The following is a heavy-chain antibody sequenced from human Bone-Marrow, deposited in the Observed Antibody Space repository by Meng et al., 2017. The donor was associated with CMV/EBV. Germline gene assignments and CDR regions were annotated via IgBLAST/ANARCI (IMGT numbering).Heavy chain of an antibody. V-gene: IGHV3-30-3*01. Sequence: SLKISCAASGFSFSTYPIHWVRQAPGKGLEWVALISYDGGNTDYADPVKGRFTISRDNSKNTVYLQMNSLRAEDTALYYCARGCSTRCFFDYWGQGTLVTVSS. CDR3: ARGCSTRCFFDY. CDR2: ISYDGGNT. D-gene: IGHD2-2*01. J-gene: IGHJ4*02. CDR1: GFSFSTYP.